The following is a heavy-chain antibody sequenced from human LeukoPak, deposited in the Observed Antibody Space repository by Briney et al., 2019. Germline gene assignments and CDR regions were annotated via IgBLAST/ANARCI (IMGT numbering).Heavy chain of an antibody. Sequence: PGGSLRLSCADSELTFSNYRMTWVRQDPGKGLEWVASVNDDGSVKKYLDSVKGRFTISRDNAKRSLYLQMNSLRVEDTAVYYCVQSASLLNWGQGTLVTVSS. J-gene: IGHJ4*02. CDR1: ELTFSNYR. V-gene: IGHV3-7*01. CDR2: VNDDGSVK. CDR3: VQSASLLN.